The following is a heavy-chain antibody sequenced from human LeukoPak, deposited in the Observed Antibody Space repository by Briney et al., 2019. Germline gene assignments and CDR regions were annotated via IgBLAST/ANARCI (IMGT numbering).Heavy chain of an antibody. Sequence: GGSLRLSCAASGYTFSNYWMHWVRQAPGKGLEWVAVIWYDGSNEYYADSVKGRFTISRDNSKNTLYLQMNSLRAEDTAVYYCARDKNSPWYYYDSSGYSDAFDIWGQGTMVTVSS. CDR2: IWYDGSNE. J-gene: IGHJ3*02. D-gene: IGHD3-22*01. CDR1: GYTFSNYW. CDR3: ARDKNSPWYYYDSSGYSDAFDI. V-gene: IGHV3-33*08.